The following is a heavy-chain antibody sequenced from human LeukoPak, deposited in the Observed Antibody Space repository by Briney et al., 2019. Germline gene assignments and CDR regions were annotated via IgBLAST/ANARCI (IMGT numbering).Heavy chain of an antibody. CDR1: GFTFSSYG. J-gene: IGHJ3*02. D-gene: IGHD3-10*02. CDR3: AKDRTMFSGDDAFDI. V-gene: IGHV3-30*02. CDR2: IRYDGNNK. Sequence: PGGSPRLSCGASGFTFSSYGMHWVRQAPGKGLEWVAFIRYDGNNKYQPDSVKGRFTISRDNSKNTLYLQTNSLRAEDTAVYYCAKDRTMFSGDDAFDIWGQGTMVTVSS.